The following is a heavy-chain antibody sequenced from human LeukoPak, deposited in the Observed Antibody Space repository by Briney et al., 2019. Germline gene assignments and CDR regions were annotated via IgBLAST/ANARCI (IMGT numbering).Heavy chain of an antibody. CDR2: IKQDGSEK. J-gene: IGHJ4*02. CDR1: GFTFSSYW. D-gene: IGHD3-22*01. CDR3: ARVGYYYDSSGYYYVNYFDY. Sequence: GGSLRLSCAASGFTFSSYWMSWVRQAPGKGLEWVGNIKQDGSEKYYVDSVKGRFTISRDNAKNSLYLQMNSLRAEDTAVYYCARVGYYYDSSGYYYVNYFDYWGQGTLVTVSS. V-gene: IGHV3-7*01.